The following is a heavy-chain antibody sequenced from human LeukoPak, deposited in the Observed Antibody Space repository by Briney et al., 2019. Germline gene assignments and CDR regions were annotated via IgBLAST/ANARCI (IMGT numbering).Heavy chain of an antibody. Sequence: SETLSLTCAVYGGSFSGYYWSWIRQPPGKGLEWIGYIYYSGSTNYDPSLKSRVTISVDTSRNQFSLNLTSVTAADTAVYYCAKSRSGYQIDIWGQGTMVTVSS. CDR1: GGSFSGYY. V-gene: IGHV4-34*11. D-gene: IGHD3-22*01. CDR3: AKSRSGYQIDI. J-gene: IGHJ3*02. CDR2: IYYSGST.